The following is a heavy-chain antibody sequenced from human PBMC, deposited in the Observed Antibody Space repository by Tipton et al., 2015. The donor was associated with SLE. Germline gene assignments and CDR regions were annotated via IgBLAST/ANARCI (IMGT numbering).Heavy chain of an antibody. CDR3: ARDERGSYSYNWFDP. CDR2: IYYSGST. CDR1: GDSISFHY. J-gene: IGHJ5*02. D-gene: IGHD1-26*01. V-gene: IGHV4-59*11. Sequence: TLSLTCTVSGDSISFHYWSWIRQPPGKGLEWIGYIYYSGSTTYNPSLKSRVTISVDTSKNQFSLKLSSVTAADTAVYYCARDERGSYSYNWFDPWGQGTLVTVSS.